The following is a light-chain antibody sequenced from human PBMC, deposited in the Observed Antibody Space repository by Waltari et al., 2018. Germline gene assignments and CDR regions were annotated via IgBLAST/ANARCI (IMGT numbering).Light chain of an antibody. CDR1: QGVSSY. Sequence: DIQLTQSPSLLSAAVRDRVTITCRASQGVSSYLAWYQQKPGKAPKVLIYGASTLQRGVPSRFSGSGSGTEFSLTIISLQPEDSATYYCQQLHSYPRTFGQGTKLEIK. CDR2: GAS. V-gene: IGKV1-9*01. J-gene: IGKJ2*02. CDR3: QQLHSYPRT.